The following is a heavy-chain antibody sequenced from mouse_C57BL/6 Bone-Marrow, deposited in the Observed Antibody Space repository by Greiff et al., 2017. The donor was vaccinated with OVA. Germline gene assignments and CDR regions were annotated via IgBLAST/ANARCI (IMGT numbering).Heavy chain of an antibody. V-gene: IGHV1-55*01. D-gene: IGHD1-1*01. CDR1: GYTFTSYW. Sequence: QVQLQQSGAELVKPGASVKMSCKASGYTFTSYWITWVKQRPGQGLEWIGDIYPGSGSTNYNEKFKSKATLTVDTSSSTAYMQLSSLTSEDSAVYYCARRIYYYGSSYEDWYFDVWGTGTTVTVSS. CDR2: IYPGSGST. J-gene: IGHJ1*03. CDR3: ARRIYYYGSSYEDWYFDV.